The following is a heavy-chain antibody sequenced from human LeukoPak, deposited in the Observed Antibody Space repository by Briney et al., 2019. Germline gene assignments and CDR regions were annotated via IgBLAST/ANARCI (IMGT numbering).Heavy chain of an antibody. CDR1: GFTFSSYG. CDR3: AKLRDGDCSVTSCTGGFDY. Sequence: PGGSLRLSCAASGFTFSSYGMHWVRQAPGKGLEWVAVIWYDGSNKYYADSVKGRFSVSRDNSKNTLYLQMNGLRADDTAIYFCAKLRDGDCSVTSCTGGFDYWGQGTLVTVSS. V-gene: IGHV3-33*06. J-gene: IGHJ4*02. D-gene: IGHD2-2*01. CDR2: IWYDGSNK.